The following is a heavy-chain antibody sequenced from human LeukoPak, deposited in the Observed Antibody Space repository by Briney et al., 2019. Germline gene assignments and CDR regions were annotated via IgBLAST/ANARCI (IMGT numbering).Heavy chain of an antibody. Sequence: ASLRVSCKASGYTFTGYYMHWVRQAPGQGLEWMGWINPNSGGKNYAQTFQGRVTMTRDTSISTAYMELSRLRADDTAVYYCARDSSRCYGGFDYWGQGTLVTVSS. V-gene: IGHV1-2*02. CDR3: ARDSSRCYGGFDY. D-gene: IGHD6-13*01. CDR2: INPNSGGK. CDR1: GYTFTGYY. J-gene: IGHJ4*02.